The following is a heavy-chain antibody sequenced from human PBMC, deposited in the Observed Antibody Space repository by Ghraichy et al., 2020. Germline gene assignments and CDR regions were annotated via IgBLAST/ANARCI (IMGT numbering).Heavy chain of an antibody. CDR2: ISGSGGST. V-gene: IGHV3-23*01. D-gene: IGHD2-15*01. Sequence: GGSLRLSCAASGFTFSSYAMSWVRQAPGKGLEWVSAISGSGGSTYYADSVKGRFTISRDNSKNTLYLQMNSLRAEDTAVYYCAKDGSWGYCSGGSCYGAGFDPWGQGTLVTVSS. J-gene: IGHJ5*02. CDR1: GFTFSSYA. CDR3: AKDGSWGYCSGGSCYGAGFDP.